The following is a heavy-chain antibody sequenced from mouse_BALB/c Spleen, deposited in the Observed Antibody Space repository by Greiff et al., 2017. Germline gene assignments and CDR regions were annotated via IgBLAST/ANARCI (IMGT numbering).Heavy chain of an antibody. CDR3: ASIYYDYAYAMDY. CDR1: GFSLTSYG. V-gene: IGHV2-9*02. Sequence: VKLVESGPGLVAPSQSLSITCTVSGFSLTSYGVHWVRQPPGKGLEWLGVIWAGGSTNYNSALMSRLSISKDNSKSQVFLKMNSLQTDDTAMYYCASIYYDYAYAMDYWGQGTSVTVSS. D-gene: IGHD2-4*01. CDR2: IWAGGST. J-gene: IGHJ4*01.